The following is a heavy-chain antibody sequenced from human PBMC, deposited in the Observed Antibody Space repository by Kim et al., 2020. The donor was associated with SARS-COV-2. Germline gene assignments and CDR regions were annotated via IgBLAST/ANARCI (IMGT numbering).Heavy chain of an antibody. CDR1: GFPFSNYA. D-gene: IGHD5-18*01. CDR2: ISSDGGAT. Sequence: GGSLRLSCSASGFPFSNYAMHWVRQAPGSGLEYASAISSDGGATYYADSVKGRFSISRDNSKNTLYLQMSSLRTEDTAVYYCVNGDAREYSYDYNYWGQG. J-gene: IGHJ4*02. V-gene: IGHV3-64*03. CDR3: VNGDAREYSYDYNY.